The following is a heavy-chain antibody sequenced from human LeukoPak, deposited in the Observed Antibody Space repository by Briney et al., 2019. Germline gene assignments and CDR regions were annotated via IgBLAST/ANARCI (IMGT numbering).Heavy chain of an antibody. CDR2: ISAYNGNT. J-gene: IGHJ4*02. CDR1: GYTFTSYG. D-gene: IGHD3-22*01. CDR3: ARDLYYDSSGYFDY. V-gene: IGHV1-18*01. Sequence: ASVKVSCKASGYTFTSYGISWARQAPGQGLEWMGWISAYNGNTNYAQKLQGRVTMTTDTSTSTAYMELRSLRSDDTAVYYCARDLYYDSSGYFDYWGQGTLVTVSS.